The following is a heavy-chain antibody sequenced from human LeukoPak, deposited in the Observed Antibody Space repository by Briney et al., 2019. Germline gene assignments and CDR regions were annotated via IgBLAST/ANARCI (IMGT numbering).Heavy chain of an antibody. D-gene: IGHD5-24*01. J-gene: IGHJ3*02. V-gene: IGHV4-38-2*02. CDR3: ARDLEMEATIEYQGFDI. CDR2: IYHSGST. CDR1: GYSISSGYY. Sequence: PSETLSLTCTVSGYSISSGYYWGWIRQPPGKGREWIGSIYHSGSTYYNPSLKSRVTISVDTSKNQFSLKLSSVTAADTAVYYCARDLEMEATIEYQGFDIWGQGTMVTVSS.